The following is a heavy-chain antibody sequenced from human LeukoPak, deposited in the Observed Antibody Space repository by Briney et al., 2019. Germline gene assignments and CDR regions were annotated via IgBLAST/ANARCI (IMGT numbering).Heavy chain of an antibody. J-gene: IGHJ4*02. V-gene: IGHV4-39*01. Sequence: SETLSLTCTVSGGSISSSSYYWGWIRQPPGKGLEWIGSIYYSGSTYYNPSLKSRVTISVDTSKNQFSLKLSSVTAADTAVYYCAGIYYYGSGSYLEYWGQGTLVTVSS. CDR3: AGIYYYGSGSYLEY. CDR2: IYYSGST. D-gene: IGHD3-10*01. CDR1: GGSISSSSYY.